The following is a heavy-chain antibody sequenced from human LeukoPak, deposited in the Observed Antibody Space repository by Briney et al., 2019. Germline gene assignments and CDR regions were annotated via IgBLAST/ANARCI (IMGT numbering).Heavy chain of an antibody. CDR3: AKYVRAKGPPYALDV. CDR1: EFTFSSYA. V-gene: IGHV3-23*01. CDR2: INVSGGST. J-gene: IGHJ6*02. D-gene: IGHD2/OR15-2a*01. Sequence: TGGSLRLSCAASEFTFSSYAMQWVRQAPGKGLEWVSGINVSGGSTWYADSVKGRFTISRDNSKNTLYLQMNSLSADRPGDYCCAKYVRAKGPPYALDVWGQGTTVTVSS.